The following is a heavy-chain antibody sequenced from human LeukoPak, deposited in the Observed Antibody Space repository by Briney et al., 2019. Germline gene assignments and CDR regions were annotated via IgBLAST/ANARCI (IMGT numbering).Heavy chain of an antibody. V-gene: IGHV1-18*01. CDR2: ISAYNGNT. Sequence: GAAVKVSCKASGYTFTTYGISGVRQAPGQGLEWMGWISAYNGNTNYAHKLQGRVTMTTDTSTSTAYMELRSLRSDDTAVYYCARDAPVWQQLAQTSYPFYGMDVWGQGTTVTVSS. D-gene: IGHD6-13*01. CDR1: GYTFTTYG. J-gene: IGHJ6*02. CDR3: ARDAPVWQQLAQTSYPFYGMDV.